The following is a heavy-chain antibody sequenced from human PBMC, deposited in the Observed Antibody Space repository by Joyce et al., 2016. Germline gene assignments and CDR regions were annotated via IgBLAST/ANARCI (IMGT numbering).Heavy chain of an antibody. CDR3: ARGKAFDV. V-gene: IGHV3-7*01. CDR1: GFTFSGHS. Sequence: EVQLVESGGGLVQPGGSLRLACAASGFTFSGHSMSWLRQAPGGGLEWVANIKQDGSAVYYLDSVKGRFTVSRDNARSLVHLQMASLRVEDTALYYCARGKAFDVWGQGTMVTVSS. J-gene: IGHJ3*01. CDR2: IKQDGSAV.